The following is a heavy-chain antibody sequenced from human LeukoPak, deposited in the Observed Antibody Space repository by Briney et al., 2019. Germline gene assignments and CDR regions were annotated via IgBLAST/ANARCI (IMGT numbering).Heavy chain of an antibody. D-gene: IGHD3-10*02. J-gene: IGHJ4*02. Sequence: PSETLSLTCTVSGGSLSNGDHYWSWIRQHPGKGLEWIGHIYYSGSTYYNPSLKSRGIISVETSKNQFSLKLSSVTAADTAVYYCARIMLSWRGFDCWGQGTLVTVSS. CDR1: GGSLSNGDHY. V-gene: IGHV4-31*03. CDR2: IYYSGST. CDR3: ARIMLSWRGFDC.